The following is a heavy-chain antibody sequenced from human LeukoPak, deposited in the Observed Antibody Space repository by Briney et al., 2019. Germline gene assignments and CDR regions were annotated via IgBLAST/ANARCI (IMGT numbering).Heavy chain of an antibody. CDR1: GYTFTSYY. D-gene: IGHD6-13*01. CDR2: INPSGGST. V-gene: IGHV1-46*01. J-gene: IGHJ4*02. Sequence: ASVKVSCKASGYTFTSYYMHWVRQAPGQGLEGMGIINPSGGSTSYTQKFQGRVTMTRGMSTSTVYMELSSLRSEDTAVYYCARVEIATDPYYFDYWGQGTLVTVSS. CDR3: ARVEIATDPYYFDY.